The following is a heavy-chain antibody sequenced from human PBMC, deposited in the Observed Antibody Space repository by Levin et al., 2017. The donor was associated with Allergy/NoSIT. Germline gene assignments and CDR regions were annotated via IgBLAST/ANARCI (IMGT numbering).Heavy chain of an antibody. CDR1: GFTFSDHY. CDR2: IRNKANSYTT. Sequence: LSLTCAASGFTFSDHYMDWVRQAPGKGLEWVGRIRNKANSYTTEYAASVKGGFTVSRDDSKNSLYLQMNGLKTEDTAVYYCARVGRITGTTDYWGQGTLVTVSS. J-gene: IGHJ4*02. V-gene: IGHV3-72*01. D-gene: IGHD1-20*01. CDR3: ARVGRITGTTDY.